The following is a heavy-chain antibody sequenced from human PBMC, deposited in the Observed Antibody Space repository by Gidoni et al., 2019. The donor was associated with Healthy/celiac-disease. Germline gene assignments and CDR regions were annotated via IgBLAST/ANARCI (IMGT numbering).Heavy chain of an antibody. CDR3: VKRDYYYDSSGPY. V-gene: IGHV3-64D*09. J-gene: IGHJ4*02. CDR2: ISSNGGST. CDR1: GFTFSSYA. D-gene: IGHD3-22*01. Sequence: EVQLVESGGGLVQPGGSLRLSCSASGFTFSSYAMHWVRQAPGKGLEYVSAISSNGGSTYYADSVKGRFTISRDNSKNTLYLQMSSLRAEDTAVYYCVKRDYYYDSSGPYWGQGTLVTVSS.